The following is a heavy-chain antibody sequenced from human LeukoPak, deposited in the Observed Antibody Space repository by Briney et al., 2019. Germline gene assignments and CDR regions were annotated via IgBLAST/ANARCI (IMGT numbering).Heavy chain of an antibody. D-gene: IGHD3-10*01. CDR3: ANYFGSVTIDY. CDR2: ISSSGEKT. Sequence: GGSLRLSCAASGFTFRTYVMSWVRQAPGKGLEWVSAISSSGEKTYYADSVKGRFTISRDNSKNTLYLQMNSLRAEDTAVYYCANYFGSVTIDYWGQGTLVTVSS. J-gene: IGHJ4*02. V-gene: IGHV3-23*01. CDR1: GFTFRTYV.